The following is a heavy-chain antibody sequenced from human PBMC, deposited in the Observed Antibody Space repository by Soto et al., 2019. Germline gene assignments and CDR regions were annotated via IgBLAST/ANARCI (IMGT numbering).Heavy chain of an antibody. D-gene: IGHD1-1*01. CDR3: ARYCTTGTPGNNWFDP. CDR2: MNPSSGNT. J-gene: IGHJ5*02. V-gene: IGHV1-8*01. Sequence: QVQLVQSGAEVKKPGASVKVSCKASGYTFSSYDIHWVRQATGQGLEWMGWMNPSSGNTAYAQKSKGRVTMTRNPSMRTAYMELSSLRSEDTAVYYCARYCTTGTPGNNWFDPWGQGTLVTVSS. CDR1: GYTFSSYD.